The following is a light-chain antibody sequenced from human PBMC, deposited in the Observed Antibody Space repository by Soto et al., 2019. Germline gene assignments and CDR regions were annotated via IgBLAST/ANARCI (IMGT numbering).Light chain of an antibody. J-gene: IGLJ1*01. Sequence: ALTQPASVSGSPGQSITISCTGTSSDVGGYNYVSWYQQHPGKAPKLMIYEVSNRPSGVSNRFSGSKSGNTASLTISGLQAEDEADYYCSSYTSSSTLYVFGTG. V-gene: IGLV2-14*01. CDR1: SSDVGGYNY. CDR3: SSYTSSSTLYV. CDR2: EVS.